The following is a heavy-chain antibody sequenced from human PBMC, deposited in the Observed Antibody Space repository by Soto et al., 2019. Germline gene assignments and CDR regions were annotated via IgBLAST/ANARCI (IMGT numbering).Heavy chain of an antibody. Sequence: GSLRLSCAASGFTFSSYSMNWVRQAPGKGLEWVSSISSSSSYIYYADSVKGRFTISRDNAKNSLYLQMNSLRAEDTAVYYCARDRRQQWLVRYFGFSFDYWGQGTLVTVSS. CDR3: ARDRRQQWLVRYFGFSFDY. D-gene: IGHD6-19*01. V-gene: IGHV3-21*01. CDR2: ISSSSSYI. J-gene: IGHJ4*02. CDR1: GFTFSSYS.